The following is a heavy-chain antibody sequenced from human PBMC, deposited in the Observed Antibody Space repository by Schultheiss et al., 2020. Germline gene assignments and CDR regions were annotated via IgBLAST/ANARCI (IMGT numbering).Heavy chain of an antibody. D-gene: IGHD6-13*01. CDR2: IYYSGST. Sequence: SETLSLTCTVSGGSISSGGYYWSWIRQHPGKGLEWIGSIYYSGSTYYNPSLKSRVTISVDTSKNQFSLKLSSVTAADTAVYYCARHSLGTYSSSWYFGYWGQGTLVTVSS. CDR3: ARHSLGTYSSSWYFGY. V-gene: IGHV4-39*01. J-gene: IGHJ4*02. CDR1: GGSISSGGYY.